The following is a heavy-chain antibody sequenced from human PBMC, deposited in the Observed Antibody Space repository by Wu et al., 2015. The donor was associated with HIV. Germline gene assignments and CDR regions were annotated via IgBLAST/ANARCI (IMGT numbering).Heavy chain of an antibody. D-gene: IGHD6-13*01. CDR2: INPDSGGT. J-gene: IGHJ4*02. Sequence: QVQLVQSGAEVKKPGASVKVSCKASGYTFTSYDINWVRQAPGQGLECMGWINPDSGGTNYAQKFQGRVTMTRDTSVNTVYMELSRLRSEDTAVYFCARGSRIAAFFDYWGQGTLVTVSS. CDR1: GYTFTSYD. V-gene: IGHV1-2*02. CDR3: ARGSRIAAFFDY.